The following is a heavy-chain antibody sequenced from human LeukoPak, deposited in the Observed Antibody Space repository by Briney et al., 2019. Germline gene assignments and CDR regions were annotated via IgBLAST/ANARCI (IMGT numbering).Heavy chain of an antibody. CDR2: INPNSGGT. D-gene: IGHD2-15*01. Sequence: GASAKVSCKASRYPFTSYAMHWVRQAPGQGLEWMGWINPNSGGTNYAQKFQGRVTMTRDTSTSTVYMELSSLRSEDTAVYYCARDPPVVHGEVVAAMGHFDYWGQGTLVTVSS. J-gene: IGHJ4*02. CDR3: ARDPPVVHGEVVAAMGHFDY. CDR1: RYPFTSYA. V-gene: IGHV1-2*02.